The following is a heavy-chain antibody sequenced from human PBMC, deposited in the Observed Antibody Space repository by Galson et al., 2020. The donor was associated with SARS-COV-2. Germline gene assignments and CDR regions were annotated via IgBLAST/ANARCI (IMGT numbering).Heavy chain of an antibody. D-gene: IGHD1-26*01. CDR1: GYNFPMYW. J-gene: IGHJ4*02. Sequence: GESLKISCKASGYNFPMYWIAWVRQMPGKGLEWMGIIYPIDSNTRYSQSFQGQVTISADTSISTAYLQWSSLQASDTAVYYCARGGSYSGPFFDFWGQGTLVTVSS. CDR3: ARGGSYSGPFFDF. V-gene: IGHV5-51*01. CDR2: IYPIDSNT.